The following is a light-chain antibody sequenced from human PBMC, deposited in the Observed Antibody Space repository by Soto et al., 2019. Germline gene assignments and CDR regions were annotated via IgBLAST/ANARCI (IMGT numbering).Light chain of an antibody. CDR1: SSDVGGYNY. CDR2: EVS. V-gene: IGLV2-14*01. Sequence: QSALTQPASVSGSPGQSITISCTGTSSDVGGYNYVSWYQQHPGKAPKLMIYEVSSRPSGVSNRFSGSKSGNTASLTISGLQAEDEADFYCTSYRSSSTWVFGGGTKVTVL. CDR3: TSYRSSSTWV. J-gene: IGLJ3*02.